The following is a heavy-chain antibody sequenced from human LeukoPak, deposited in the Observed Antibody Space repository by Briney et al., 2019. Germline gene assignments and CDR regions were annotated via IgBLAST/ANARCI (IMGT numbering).Heavy chain of an antibody. CDR2: ISGSGGST. Sequence: TGGSLRLSCAASGFTFSSYAMSWVRQAPGKGLEWVSAISGSGGSTYYADSVKGRFTISRDNSKNTLYLQMNSLRAEDTAVYYCAKLWGITMIVHTNPYFDYWGQGTLVTVSS. D-gene: IGHD3-22*01. CDR3: AKLWGITMIVHTNPYFDY. V-gene: IGHV3-23*01. J-gene: IGHJ4*02. CDR1: GFTFSSYA.